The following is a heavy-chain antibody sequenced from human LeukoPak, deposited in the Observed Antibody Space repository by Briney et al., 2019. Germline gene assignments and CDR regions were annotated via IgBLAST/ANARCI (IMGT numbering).Heavy chain of an antibody. Sequence: ASVKVSCKASGYTFISSDIHWVRQATGQGLEWMGWMNPNSGNTGYAQKFQGRVTMTRDTSISTAYMELGRLRSDDTAVYYCARDQKVGVGEPANWGQGTLVTVSS. CDR1: GYTFISSD. CDR3: ARDQKVGVGEPAN. D-gene: IGHD2-2*01. J-gene: IGHJ4*02. V-gene: IGHV1-8*01. CDR2: MNPNSGNT.